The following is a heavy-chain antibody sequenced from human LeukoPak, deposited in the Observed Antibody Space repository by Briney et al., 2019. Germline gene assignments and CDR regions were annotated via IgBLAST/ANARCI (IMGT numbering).Heavy chain of an antibody. CDR2: INPNSGGT. CDR3: ARIRDGYNDAYDI. Sequence: ASVKVSCKASGYTFTGYYMHWVRQAPGQGLEWMGWINPNSGGTNYAQKFQGRVTMTRDTSISTAYMELSSLRSEDTAVYYCARIRDGYNDAYDIWGQGTVVTVPS. CDR1: GYTFTGYY. D-gene: IGHD5-24*01. V-gene: IGHV1-2*02. J-gene: IGHJ3*02.